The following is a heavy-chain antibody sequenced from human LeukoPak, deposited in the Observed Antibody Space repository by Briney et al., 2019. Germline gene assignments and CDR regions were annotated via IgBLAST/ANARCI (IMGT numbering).Heavy chain of an antibody. CDR3: ARDREEVAGTRWFDP. CDR2: VYRTGSI. D-gene: IGHD6-19*01. J-gene: IGHJ5*02. V-gene: IGHV4-4*07. CDR1: GGSINSHY. Sequence: SETLSLTCSVSGGSINSHYWSWIRQPAGKGLEWIGRVYRTGSIAYNPSLESRLSMSVDTSKNQFSLKLISVTAADTAVYYCARDREEVAGTRWFDPWGQGTLVTVSS.